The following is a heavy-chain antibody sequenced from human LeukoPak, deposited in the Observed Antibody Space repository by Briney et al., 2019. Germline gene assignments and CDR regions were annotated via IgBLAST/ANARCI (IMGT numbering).Heavy chain of an antibody. Sequence: GASLRLSCAASGFTFSNYAMSWVRQAPGKGLEWVSAILGSGGSTYYADSVKGRFTVSRDNSKSTLYLQMNSLRAEDTALYYCAKWGNYDVLTGYYVPDYWGQGTLVTVSS. J-gene: IGHJ4*02. D-gene: IGHD3-9*01. CDR1: GFTFSNYA. CDR3: AKWGNYDVLTGYYVPDY. V-gene: IGHV3-23*01. CDR2: ILGSGGST.